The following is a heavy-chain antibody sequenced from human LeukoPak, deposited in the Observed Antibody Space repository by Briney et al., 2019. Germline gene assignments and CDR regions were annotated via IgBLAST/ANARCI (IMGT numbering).Heavy chain of an antibody. CDR2: IYTSGST. V-gene: IGHV4-61*02. D-gene: IGHD6-19*01. CDR1: GGSISSGSYY. J-gene: IGHJ4*02. CDR3: ARGRQQLLY. Sequence: SQTLSLTCTVSGGSISSGSYYWSWIRQPAGKGLEWIGRIYTSGSTNYNPSLKSRVTISVDTSKNQFSLKLSSVTAADTAVYYCARGRQQLLYWGQGTLVTVSS.